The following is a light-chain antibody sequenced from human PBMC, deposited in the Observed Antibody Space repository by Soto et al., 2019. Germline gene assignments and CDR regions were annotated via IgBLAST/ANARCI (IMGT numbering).Light chain of an antibody. V-gene: IGKV3-11*01. CDR1: QSVTTH. J-gene: IGKJ5*01. CDR2: DAS. CDR3: QQRSDSIT. Sequence: EIVMTQSPATLSVSPGEGATLSCRASQSVTTHLAWFQQRPGQTPRLLIYDASTRAPGIPARFSGRGSGADFTLTISSLEPEDFAVYYCQQRSDSITFGQGTRLEIK.